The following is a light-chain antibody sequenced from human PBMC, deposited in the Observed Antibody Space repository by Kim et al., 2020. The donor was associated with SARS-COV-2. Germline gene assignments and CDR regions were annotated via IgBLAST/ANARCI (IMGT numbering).Light chain of an antibody. J-gene: IGKJ3*01. V-gene: IGKV1-12*02. Sequence: SVGDRVTITCRASQSISSWLAWYQQKPGKAPKLLIYAASSLQSGVPSRFCGSGSGTDFTLTISSLQPEDFATYYCQQANSFPSLTFGPGTKVDIK. CDR2: AAS. CDR1: QSISSW. CDR3: QQANSFPSLT.